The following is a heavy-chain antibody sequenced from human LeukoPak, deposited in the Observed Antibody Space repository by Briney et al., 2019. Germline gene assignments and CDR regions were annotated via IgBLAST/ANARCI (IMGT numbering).Heavy chain of an antibody. J-gene: IGHJ4*02. CDR1: GGSFSGYY. D-gene: IGHD3-3*01. CDR2: INHSGST. V-gene: IGHV4-34*01. Sequence: PSETLSLTCAVYGGSFSGYYWSWIRQPPGKGLEWIGEINHSGSTNYNPSLKSRVTISVDTSKNQFSLKLSSVTAADTAVYYCARVTYYDFWSGYYMVPHYFDYWGQGTLVTVSS. CDR3: ARVTYYDFWSGYYMVPHYFDY.